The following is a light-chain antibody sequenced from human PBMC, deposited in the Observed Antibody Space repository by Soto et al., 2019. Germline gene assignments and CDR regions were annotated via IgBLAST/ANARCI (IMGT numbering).Light chain of an antibody. CDR2: DAS. V-gene: IGKV3-11*01. Sequence: EIVLTQSPATLSLSPGERATLSCRASQSVSSYLAWYQQKPGQAPRLLIYDASNRATGIPAMFSGSVSGTDFTLTISSLEPEDFAVYYCQQRSNWITFGQGTRLEIK. J-gene: IGKJ5*01. CDR1: QSVSSY. CDR3: QQRSNWIT.